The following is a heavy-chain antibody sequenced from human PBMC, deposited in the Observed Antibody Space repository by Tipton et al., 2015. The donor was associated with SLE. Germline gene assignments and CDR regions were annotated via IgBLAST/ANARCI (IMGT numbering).Heavy chain of an antibody. CDR1: GDPIRSSSSH. D-gene: IGHD4-23*01. CDR3: ATDGGAGGNADN. J-gene: IGHJ4*02. Sequence: TLSLTCTVSGDPIRSSSSHWGWIRQPPGKGLEWIGSISNSGRTAYNPSLKTRVAISLDSSKNQFSLTLRSVTAADTAVYYCATDGGAGGNADNWGQGTLVTVSS. CDR2: ISNSGRT. V-gene: IGHV4-39*07.